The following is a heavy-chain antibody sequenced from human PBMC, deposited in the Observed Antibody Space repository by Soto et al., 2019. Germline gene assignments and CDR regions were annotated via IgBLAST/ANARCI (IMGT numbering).Heavy chain of an antibody. CDR3: ARGDSTDCSNGVCSFFYNHDMDV. Sequence: ASVKVSCKASGYSFTYYHIHWVRQAPGQGLERLGRINPKSGGTSTAQKFQGWVTMTTDTSISTASMELTRLTSDDTAIYYCARGDSTDCSNGVCSFFYNHDMDVWGQWTTVTVSS. D-gene: IGHD2-8*01. V-gene: IGHV1-2*04. J-gene: IGHJ6*02. CDR2: INPKSGGT. CDR1: GYSFTYYH.